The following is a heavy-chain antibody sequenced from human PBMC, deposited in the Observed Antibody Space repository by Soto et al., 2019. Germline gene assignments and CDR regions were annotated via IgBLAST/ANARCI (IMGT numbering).Heavy chain of an antibody. CDR1: GLSITDSEMG. CDR2: IDSSGEK. V-gene: IGHV2-26*01. CDR3: ARRHLAVAVSPWFDP. J-gene: IGHJ5*02. D-gene: IGHD6-19*01. Sequence: QVTLKESGPVLVKPTETLTLRCTVSGLSITDSEMGVSWIRQPPGQPLEWLAHIDSSGEKSDRTFLKSRLAISKDTSKSQIVLTMTNRDPADTATYYCARRHLAVAVSPWFDPWGQGIPVTVSS.